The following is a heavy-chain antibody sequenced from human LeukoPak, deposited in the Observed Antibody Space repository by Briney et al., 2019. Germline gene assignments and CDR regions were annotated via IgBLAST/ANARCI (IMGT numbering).Heavy chain of an antibody. J-gene: IGHJ4*02. CDR2: IKQDGSEK. Sequence: PGGSLRLSCAASGFTFSSYWMSWVRQAPGKGLEWVANIKQDGSEKYYVDSVKGRFTISRDNAKNSLYLQTNSLRAEDTAVYYCARVRGGYYFDYWGQGTLVTVSS. CDR3: ARVRGGYYFDY. V-gene: IGHV3-7*04. D-gene: IGHD5-24*01. CDR1: GFTFSSYW.